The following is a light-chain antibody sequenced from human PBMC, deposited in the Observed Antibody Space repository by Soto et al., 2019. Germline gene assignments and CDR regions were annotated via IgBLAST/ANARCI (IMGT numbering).Light chain of an antibody. CDR2: EDN. CDR3: QSYDSSNLYV. Sequence: NLMLTQPHSVSESPGKTVTISCTRSSGSIASNYVQWYQQRPGSAPTTVIYEDNQRPSGVPDRFSGSIDSSSNSASLTISGLKTEDEADYYCQSYDSSNLYVFGTGTKVTVL. J-gene: IGLJ1*01. V-gene: IGLV6-57*03. CDR1: SGSIASNY.